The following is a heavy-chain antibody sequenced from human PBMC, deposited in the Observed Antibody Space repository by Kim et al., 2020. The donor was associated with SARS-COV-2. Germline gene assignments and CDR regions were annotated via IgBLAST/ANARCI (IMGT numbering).Heavy chain of an antibody. CDR2: ISGSGGST. CDR3: ANFGMDSSGWYVDY. J-gene: IGHJ4*02. V-gene: IGHV3-23*01. Sequence: GGSLRLSCAASGFTFSSYAMSWVRQAPGKGLEWVSAISGSGGSTYYADSVKGRFTISRDNSKNTLYLQMNSLRAEDTAVYYCANFGMDSSGWYVDYWGQGTLVTVSS. D-gene: IGHD6-19*01. CDR1: GFTFSSYA.